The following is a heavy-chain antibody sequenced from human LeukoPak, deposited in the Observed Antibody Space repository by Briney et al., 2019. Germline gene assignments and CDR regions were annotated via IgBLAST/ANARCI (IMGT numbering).Heavy chain of an antibody. CDR2: IVPIFGTA. V-gene: IGHV1-69*13. J-gene: IGHJ4*02. CDR1: GGTFSNYA. D-gene: IGHD1-7*01. Sequence: ASVKVSCKASGGTFSNYAISWVRQAPGQGLEWMGGIVPIFGTANYAQKFQGRVTITADESTSTAYMELSSLTSEDTAVYYCARDTSEVTGTTGFDYWGQGTLVTVSS. CDR3: ARDTSEVTGTTGFDY.